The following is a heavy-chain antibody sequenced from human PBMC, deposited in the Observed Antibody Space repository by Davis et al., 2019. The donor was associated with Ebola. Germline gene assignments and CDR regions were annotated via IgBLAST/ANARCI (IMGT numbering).Heavy chain of an antibody. CDR3: ARATYHDDSSGTWLDP. J-gene: IGHJ5*02. CDR2: LSIGSHTE. D-gene: IGHD3-22*01. Sequence: GESLKISCAASGFTFADYSFHWVRQAPGKGLEWISYLSIGSHTEWYADSVKGRFTVSRDNAKKSLSLQVRRLRDDDTAVYFCARATYHDDSSGTWLDPWGQGTLVTVSS. V-gene: IGHV3-48*02. CDR1: GFTFADYS.